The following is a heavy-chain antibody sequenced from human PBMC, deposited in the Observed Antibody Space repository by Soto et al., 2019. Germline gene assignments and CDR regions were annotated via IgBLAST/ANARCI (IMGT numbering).Heavy chain of an antibody. CDR2: ISGSGGST. CDR3: ARAVGIVVVAAPSFDS. D-gene: IGHD2-15*01. V-gene: IGHV3-23*01. Sequence: EVQLLESGGGLVQPGGSLTLSCAASGFTFSDYAMCWVRQAPGKGLEWVSGISGSGGSTYYADSVKGRFTISRDNSKNTLFLQVNSLRAEDTALYYCARAVGIVVVAAPSFDSWGQGTLVTVSS. J-gene: IGHJ4*02. CDR1: GFTFSDYA.